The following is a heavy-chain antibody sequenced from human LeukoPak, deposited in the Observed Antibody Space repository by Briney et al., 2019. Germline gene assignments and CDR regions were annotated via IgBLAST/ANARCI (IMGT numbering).Heavy chain of an antibody. V-gene: IGHV3-48*03. Sequence: GGSLRLSCAASGFTFSNYEMHWVREAPGKGLEWVSYISSSGSTIYYADSVKGRFTISRDNAKNSLYLQMNSLRAEDTAVYYCARRPYYHDSLVYWGQGTLVTVSS. CDR2: ISSSGSTI. J-gene: IGHJ4*02. D-gene: IGHD3-22*01. CDR1: GFTFSNYE. CDR3: ARRPYYHDSLVY.